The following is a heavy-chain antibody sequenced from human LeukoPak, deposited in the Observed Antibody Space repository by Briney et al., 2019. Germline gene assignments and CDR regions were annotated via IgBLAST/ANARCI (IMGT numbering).Heavy chain of an antibody. Sequence: GGSLRLSCAASGFTFSSYAMSWVRQAPGKGLEWVSAISGSGGSTYYADSVKGRFTISRDNSKNTLYLQMNSLRAEDTAVYYCAKVPTPTLYYYYGMDVWGQGTMVTVSS. CDR1: GFTFSSYA. J-gene: IGHJ6*02. V-gene: IGHV3-23*01. CDR3: AKVPTPTLYYYYGMDV. CDR2: ISGSGGST. D-gene: IGHD4-17*01.